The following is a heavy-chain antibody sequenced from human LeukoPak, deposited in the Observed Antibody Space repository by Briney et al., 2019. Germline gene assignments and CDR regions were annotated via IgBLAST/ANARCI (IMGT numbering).Heavy chain of an antibody. CDR3: ARGSGGRADY. CDR1: GGSISSGGYS. CDR2: IYHSGST. D-gene: IGHD2-8*02. Sequence: SETLSLTCAVSGGSISSGGYSWSWIRQPPGKGLEWIGYIYHSGSTYYNPSLKSRVTISVDRSKNQFSLKLSSVTAADTAVYYCARGSGGRADYWGQGTLVTVSS. J-gene: IGHJ4*02. V-gene: IGHV4-30-2*01.